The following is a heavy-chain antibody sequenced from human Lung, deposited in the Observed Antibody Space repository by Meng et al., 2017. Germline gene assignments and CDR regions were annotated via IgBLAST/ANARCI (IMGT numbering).Heavy chain of an antibody. J-gene: IGHJ4*02. V-gene: IGHV4-34*01. Sequence: QVQRQHWGSGLLKPSETLSLTCVVPGGSFSDYYWSWIRQPPGKGLEWIGEINHSGSTNYNPSLESLATISVDTSQNNLSLKLSSVTDADSAVYYCARGPTTMAHDFDYWGQGTLVTVSS. D-gene: IGHD4-11*01. CDR1: GGSFSDYY. CDR2: INHSGST. CDR3: ARGPTTMAHDFDY.